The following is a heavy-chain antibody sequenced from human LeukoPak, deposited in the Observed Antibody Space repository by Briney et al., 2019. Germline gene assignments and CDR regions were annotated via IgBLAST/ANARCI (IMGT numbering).Heavy chain of an antibody. J-gene: IGHJ4*02. CDR1: GFTFSSYW. V-gene: IGHV3-74*01. CDR3: ARETGQTRFDC. D-gene: IGHD7-27*01. Sequence: PGGSLRLSCAASGFTFSSYWMHWVRQAPGKGLVWVSRINSDGSSTSYADSVKGRFTISRDNAKNTLYLRMNSLRAEDTALYYCARETGQTRFDCWGQGTLVAVSS. CDR2: INSDGSST.